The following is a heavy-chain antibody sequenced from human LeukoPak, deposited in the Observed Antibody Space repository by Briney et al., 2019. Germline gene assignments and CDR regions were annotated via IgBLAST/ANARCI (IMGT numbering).Heavy chain of an antibody. Sequence: GASVKVSCRASGYTFTTYGINWVRQAPGQGLEWMGWIKTYNGDTNSVQKFQDRIIMSTDKSTGTAYMELRSLRSDDTAVYYCAKDGGQQWLTNYYSYGMDVWGQGTSVIVSS. D-gene: IGHD6-19*01. CDR3: AKDGGQQWLTNYYSYGMDV. J-gene: IGHJ6*02. V-gene: IGHV1-18*01. CDR1: GYTFTTYG. CDR2: IKTYNGDT.